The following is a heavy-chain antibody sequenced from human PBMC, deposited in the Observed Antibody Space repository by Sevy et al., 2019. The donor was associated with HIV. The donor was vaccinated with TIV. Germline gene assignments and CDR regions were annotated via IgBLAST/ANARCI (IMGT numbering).Heavy chain of an antibody. CDR1: GFIFDDYA. V-gene: IGHV3-9*01. D-gene: IGHD3-9*01. CDR3: TKDKGRYDILTRGGYFDY. J-gene: IGHJ4*02. CDR2: ISWDTVNI. Sequence: GGSLRLSCAASGFIFDDYAMHWVRQAPGKGLEWVSGISWDTVNIGYADSVKGRFTISRDNAKNSLYLQMNSLRAEDTALHYCTKDKGRYDILTRGGYFDYWGQGTLVTVSS.